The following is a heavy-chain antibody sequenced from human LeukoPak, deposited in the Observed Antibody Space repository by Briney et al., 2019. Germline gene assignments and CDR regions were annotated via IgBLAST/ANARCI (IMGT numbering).Heavy chain of an antibody. V-gene: IGHV4-59*01. D-gene: IGHD5-18*01. J-gene: IGHJ4*02. CDR2: IYYSGST. CDR1: AGSISSYY. Sequence: SETLSLTCIASAGSISSYYRSWIRRPPGEGLEWNGYIYYSGSTNYNPSLKSRFTISVDTSKNQFSLKLSSVTAADTAVYYCARDGGQRGYSYGYALDFDYWGQGTLVTVSS. CDR3: ARDGGQRGYSYGYALDFDY.